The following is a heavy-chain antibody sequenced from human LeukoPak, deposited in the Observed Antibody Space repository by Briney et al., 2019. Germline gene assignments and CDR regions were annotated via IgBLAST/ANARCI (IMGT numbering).Heavy chain of an antibody. CDR2: IIPIFGTA. CDR3: ASRPHYVWGSSDY. J-gene: IGHJ4*02. D-gene: IGHD3-16*01. Sequence: SVKVSCKASGGTFSSYAISWVRQAPGQGLEWMGGIIPIFGTANYAQKFQGRVTITADESTSTAYMELSSLRSEDTAVYYCASRPHYVWGSSDYWGQGTLVTVSS. CDR1: GGTFSSYA. V-gene: IGHV1-69*13.